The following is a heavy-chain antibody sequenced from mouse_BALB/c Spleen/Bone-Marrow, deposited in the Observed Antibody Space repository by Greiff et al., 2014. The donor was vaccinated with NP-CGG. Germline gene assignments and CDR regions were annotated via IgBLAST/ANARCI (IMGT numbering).Heavy chain of an antibody. Sequence: VQLQQSGAALVKPGASVKLSCTASGFNIKDTYMHWVKQRPEQGLECIGRIDPANGNTKYDPKFQGKATITADTSSNTAYLQLSSLTSEDTAVYYCANYYYGSHFDYWGQGTTLTVSS. CDR1: GFNIKDTY. D-gene: IGHD1-1*01. V-gene: IGHV14-3*02. CDR3: ANYYYGSHFDY. J-gene: IGHJ2*01. CDR2: IDPANGNT.